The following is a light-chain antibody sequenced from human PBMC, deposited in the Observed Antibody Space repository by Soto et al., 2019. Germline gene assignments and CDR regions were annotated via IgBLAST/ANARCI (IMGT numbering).Light chain of an antibody. CDR3: QQDNSYSWT. CDR1: QSISSW. V-gene: IGKV1-5*01. CDR2: DAS. J-gene: IGKJ1*01. Sequence: DTQMTQSPSTVSASVGDRVTISCRASQSISSWLAWYQQKPGKAPKLLIYDASSLESGVPSRFSGSGSGTEFTLTISSPQPDDFATYYCQQDNSYSWTFGQGTKVDI.